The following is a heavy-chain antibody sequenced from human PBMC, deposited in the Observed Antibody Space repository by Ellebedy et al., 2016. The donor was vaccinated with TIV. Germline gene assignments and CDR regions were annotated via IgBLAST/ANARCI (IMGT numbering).Heavy chain of an antibody. D-gene: IGHD4-17*01. CDR3: AREKGYGDYVGWFDY. CDR2: IIPIFGTA. Sequence: SVKVSCXASGGTFSSYAISWVRQAPGQGLEWMGGIIPIFGTANYAQKFQGRVTITADESTSTAYMELSSLRSEDTAVYYCAREKGYGDYVGWFDYWGQGTLVTVSS. V-gene: IGHV1-69*13. CDR1: GGTFSSYA. J-gene: IGHJ4*02.